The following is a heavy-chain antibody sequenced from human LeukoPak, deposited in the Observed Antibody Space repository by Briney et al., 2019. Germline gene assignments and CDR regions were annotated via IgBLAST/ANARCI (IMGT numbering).Heavy chain of an antibody. CDR1: GFTFSSYW. CDR3: TRGGTTLDY. Sequence: GGSLRLSCAASGFTFSSYWMHWVRHAPGKGLVWVSRIDTDGSNTAYADSVKGRFTISRDNAKNTLYLQMNSLRAEDTAVYYCTRGGTTLDYWGQGTLVTVSS. D-gene: IGHD1-7*01. J-gene: IGHJ4*02. CDR2: IDTDGSNT. V-gene: IGHV3-74*01.